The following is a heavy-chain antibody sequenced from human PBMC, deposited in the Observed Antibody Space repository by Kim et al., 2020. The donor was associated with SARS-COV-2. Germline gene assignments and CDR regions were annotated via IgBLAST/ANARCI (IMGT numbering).Heavy chain of an antibody. CDR3: ASANYYDSSGYYSPFGY. Sequence: GGSLRLSCAASGFTFSSYSMNWVRQAPGKGLERVSYISSSSSTIYYADSVKGRFTISRDNAKNSLYLQMNSLRDEYTAVYYCASANYYDSSGYYSPFGYWGRGALVTVTS. J-gene: IGHJ4*02. CDR1: GFTFSSYS. V-gene: IGHV3-48*02. CDR2: ISSSSSTI. D-gene: IGHD3-22*01.